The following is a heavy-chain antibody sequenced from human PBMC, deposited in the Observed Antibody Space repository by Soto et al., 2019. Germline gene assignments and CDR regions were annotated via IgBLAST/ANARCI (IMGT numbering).Heavy chain of an antibody. D-gene: IGHD2-2*03. J-gene: IGHJ6*02. CDR3: ARTPSGYCSSTSCYGNYYYYGMDV. CDR1: GGSISSYY. V-gene: IGHV4-59*01. Sequence: SETLSLTCTVSGGSISSYYWSWIRQPPGKGLEWIGYIYYSGSTNYNPSLKSRVTISVDTSKNQFSLKLSSVTAADTAVYYCARTPSGYCSSTSCYGNYYYYGMDVWGQETTVTVSS. CDR2: IYYSGST.